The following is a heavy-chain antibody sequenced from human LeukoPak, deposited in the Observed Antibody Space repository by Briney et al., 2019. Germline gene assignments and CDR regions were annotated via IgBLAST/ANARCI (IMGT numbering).Heavy chain of an antibody. CDR3: AKDTSNGYTDSYYGMDV. CDR1: GFTFSSYA. J-gene: IGHJ6*02. D-gene: IGHD5-24*01. CDR2: ISGSATTT. Sequence: GGSLRLSCAASGFTFSSYAMGWVRRAPGEGLEWVSTISGSATTTYYADSVKGRFTISRDNSKNTLYLQMNSLRAEDTAVYYCAKDTSNGYTDSYYGMDVWGQGTTVTVSS. V-gene: IGHV3-23*01.